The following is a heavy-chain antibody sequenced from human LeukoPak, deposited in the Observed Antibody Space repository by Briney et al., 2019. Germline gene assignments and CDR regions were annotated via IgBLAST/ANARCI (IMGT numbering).Heavy chain of an antibody. J-gene: IGHJ1*01. Sequence: GGSLRLSCAASGFTFSSYGMHWVRQAPGKGLEWVAVISYDGSNKYYADSVKGRFTFSRDNSKNTLYLQMNSLRAEDTAVYYCAKEEGYYYDSGGYYVEYFQHWGQGTLVTVSS. CDR2: ISYDGSNK. CDR1: GFTFSSYG. CDR3: AKEEGYYYDSGGYYVEYFQH. V-gene: IGHV3-30*18. D-gene: IGHD3-22*01.